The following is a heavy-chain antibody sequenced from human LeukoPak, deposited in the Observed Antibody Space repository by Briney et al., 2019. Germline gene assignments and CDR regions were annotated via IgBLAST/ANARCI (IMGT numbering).Heavy chain of an antibody. CDR2: IKSKTDGGTT. V-gene: IGHV3-15*01. D-gene: IGHD3-10*01. CDR3: ARIYGSGSYYNGDY. J-gene: IGHJ4*02. CDR1: GFTFSNAW. Sequence: GGSLRLSCAASGFTFSNAWMSWVRQAPGKGLEWVGRIKSKTDGGTTDYAAPVKGRFTISRDDSKNSLYLQMNSLKTEDTAVYYCARIYGSGSYYNGDYWGQGTLVTVSS.